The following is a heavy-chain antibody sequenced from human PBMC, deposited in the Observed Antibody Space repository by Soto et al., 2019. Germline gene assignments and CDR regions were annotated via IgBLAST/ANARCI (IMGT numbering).Heavy chain of an antibody. J-gene: IGHJ3*02. CDR3: ARDRGRHYYDAPWDAFDI. Sequence: ASVKVSCKASGYTFTGYYMHWVRQAPGQGLEWMGWINPNSGGTNYAQKFQGWVTMTRDTSISTAYMELSRLRSDDTAVYYCARDRGRHYYDAPWDAFDIWGQGTMVTVS. V-gene: IGHV1-2*04. CDR1: GYTFTGYY. D-gene: IGHD3-22*01. CDR2: INPNSGGT.